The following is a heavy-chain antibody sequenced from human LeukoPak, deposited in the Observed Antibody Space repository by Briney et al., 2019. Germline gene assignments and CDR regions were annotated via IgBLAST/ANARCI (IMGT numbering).Heavy chain of an antibody. D-gene: IGHD3-22*01. V-gene: IGHV3-30*19. CDR3: ARVGRRGKYDSSGYYYFFGAFDI. CDR1: GFTFSSYG. CDR2: IWYDGSNK. J-gene: IGHJ3*02. Sequence: PGGSLRLSCAASGFTFSSYGMHWVRQAPGKGLEWVAVIWYDGSNKYYADSVKGRFTISRDNSKNTLYLQMNSLRAEDTAVYYCARVGRRGKYDSSGYYYFFGAFDIWGQGTMVTVSS.